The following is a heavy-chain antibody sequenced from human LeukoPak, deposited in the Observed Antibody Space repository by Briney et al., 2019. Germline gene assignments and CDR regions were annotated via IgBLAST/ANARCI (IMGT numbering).Heavy chain of an antibody. CDR3: ARGGNYNFDY. Sequence: SGTLSLTCTVSGASISSYYWSWIRPPPGKGLEWIDSGSTNYNPSLKSRVTISVDTSKNQFSLNLRSVTAADTAVYYCARGGNYNFDYWGQGALVTVSS. CDR2: SGST. D-gene: IGHD3-16*01. V-gene: IGHV4-59*01. J-gene: IGHJ4*02. CDR1: GASISSYY.